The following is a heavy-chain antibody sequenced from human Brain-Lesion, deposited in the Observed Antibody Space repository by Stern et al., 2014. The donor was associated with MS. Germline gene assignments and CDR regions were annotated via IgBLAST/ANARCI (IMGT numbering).Heavy chain of an antibody. CDR3: ATYYYDSTGYNDF. J-gene: IGHJ4*02. D-gene: IGHD3-22*01. CDR2: INPKSGGT. Sequence: QVQLVQSGAEVKKPGASVKVSCKASGYTFTGYYMHWVRQAPRQGLEWMGWINPKSGGTNYAQKFQGWVTMTRDTSINTAYMELSRLRSDDTAVYYCATYYYDSTGYNDFWGQGTLVTVSS. CDR1: GYTFTGYY. V-gene: IGHV1-2*04.